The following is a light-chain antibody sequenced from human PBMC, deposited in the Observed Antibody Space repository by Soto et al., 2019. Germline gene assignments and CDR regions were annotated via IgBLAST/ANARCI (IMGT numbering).Light chain of an antibody. V-gene: IGKV3-15*01. CDR3: QQYDNWPLT. CDR1: QSVRDN. Sequence: EIVMTQSPATLSVSPGERATLSCRASQSVRDNLAWYQQQPGQPPRLLIYGTSIRATGIPARFSGGASGTEFTLTISSLRSEDLAVYYCQQYDNWPLTFGGGTKVEIK. CDR2: GTS. J-gene: IGKJ4*01.